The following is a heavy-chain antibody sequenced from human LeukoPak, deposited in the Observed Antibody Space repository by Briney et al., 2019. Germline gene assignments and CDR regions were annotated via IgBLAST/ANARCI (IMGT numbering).Heavy chain of an antibody. V-gene: IGHV3-30*18. CDR1: GFTFSSYG. CDR2: ILYYGGNK. J-gene: IGHJ4*02. D-gene: IGHD6-13*01. Sequence: GGSLRLSYAASGFTFSSYGMRWVRQAPGKGLEWVAVILYYGGNKYYADSVKSRFTISRDNSQNTLYLQMNSLRAGHTAVYYCAKEGIGGYSSTWYPKRPTPLDYWGQGTLVTVSS. CDR3: AKEGIGGYSSTWYPKRPTPLDY.